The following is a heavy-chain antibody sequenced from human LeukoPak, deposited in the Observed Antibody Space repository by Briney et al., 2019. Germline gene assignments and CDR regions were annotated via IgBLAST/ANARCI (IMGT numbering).Heavy chain of an antibody. J-gene: IGHJ4*02. D-gene: IGHD5-18*01. CDR2: ISGSGGST. Sequence: PGGSLRLSCAASGFTFSSYAMSWVRQAPGKGLEWVSAISGSGGSTYYADSVKGRFTISRDNSKNTLYLQMNSLRAEDTAVYYCAKDVRGGYSYGQQETGFDYWGQGTLVTVSS. CDR1: GFTFSSYA. V-gene: IGHV3-23*01. CDR3: AKDVRGGYSYGQQETGFDY.